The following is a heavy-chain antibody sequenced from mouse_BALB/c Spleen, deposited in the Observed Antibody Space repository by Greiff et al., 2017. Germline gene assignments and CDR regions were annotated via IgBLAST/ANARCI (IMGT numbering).Heavy chain of an antibody. V-gene: IGHV1-5*01. CDR2: IYPGNSDT. Sequence: VQLQQSGTVLARPGASVKMSCKASGYSFTSYWMHWVKQRPGQGLEWIGAIYPGNSDTSYNQKFKGKAKLTAVTSASTAYMELSSLTNEDSAVYYCTIFYYDYDGGYWYFDVWGAGTTVTVSS. J-gene: IGHJ1*01. CDR3: TIFYYDYDGGYWYFDV. D-gene: IGHD2-4*01. CDR1: GYSFTSYW.